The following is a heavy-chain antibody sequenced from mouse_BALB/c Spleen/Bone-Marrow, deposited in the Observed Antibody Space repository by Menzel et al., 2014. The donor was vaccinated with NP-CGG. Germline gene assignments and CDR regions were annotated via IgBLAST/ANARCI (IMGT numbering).Heavy chain of an antibody. CDR1: GFTFTDYY. Sequence: EVQRVESGGGLVQPGGSLRLSCATSGFTFTDYYMSWVRQPPGKALEWLGFIRNKANGYTTEYSASVKGRFTISRDNSQSILYRQMNTLRAEDSATYYCARDDAMDYWGQGTSVTVSS. J-gene: IGHJ4*01. V-gene: IGHV7-3*02. CDR2: IRNKANGYTT. CDR3: ARDDAMDY.